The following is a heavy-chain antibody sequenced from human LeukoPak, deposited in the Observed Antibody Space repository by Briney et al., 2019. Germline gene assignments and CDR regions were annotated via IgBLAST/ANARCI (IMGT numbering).Heavy chain of an antibody. Sequence: GGSLRLSCAASGFTVSSNYMSWVRQAPGKGLEWVSVIYSGGSTYYADSVKGRFTISRDNAKNSLYLQMNSLRAEDTAVYYCARSGGTDAFDIWGQGTMVTVSS. CDR1: GFTVSSNY. CDR2: IYSGGST. D-gene: IGHD2-15*01. V-gene: IGHV3-66*01. J-gene: IGHJ3*02. CDR3: ARSGGTDAFDI.